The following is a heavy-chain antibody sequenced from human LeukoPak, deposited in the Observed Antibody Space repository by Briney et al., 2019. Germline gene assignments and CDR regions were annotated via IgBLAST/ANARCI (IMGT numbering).Heavy chain of an antibody. J-gene: IGHJ3*02. CDR2: IYPGDSDT. V-gene: IGHV5-51*01. CDR3: ARIAAAGTLDDAFDI. Sequence: GESLKISCKGSGYSFTSYWIGWVRQMPGKGLEWMGIIYPGDSDTRYSPSFQGQVTISADKSISTAYLQWSSLKASDTAMYYCARIAAAGTLDDAFDIWGQGTMVTVSP. CDR1: GYSFTSYW. D-gene: IGHD6-13*01.